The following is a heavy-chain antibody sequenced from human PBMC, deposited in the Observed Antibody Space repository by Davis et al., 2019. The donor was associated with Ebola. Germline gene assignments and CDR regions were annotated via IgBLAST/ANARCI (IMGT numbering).Heavy chain of an antibody. V-gene: IGHV3-64D*08. Sequence: GESLKISCAASGFTFSSYGMHWVRQAPGKGLEYVSAISSNGGSTYYADSVKGRFTISRDNSKNTLYLQMSSLRAEDTAVYYCVKDRRDGYNPFDYWGQGTLVTVSS. CDR1: GFTFSSYG. CDR2: ISSNGGST. D-gene: IGHD5-24*01. CDR3: VKDRRDGYNPFDY. J-gene: IGHJ4*02.